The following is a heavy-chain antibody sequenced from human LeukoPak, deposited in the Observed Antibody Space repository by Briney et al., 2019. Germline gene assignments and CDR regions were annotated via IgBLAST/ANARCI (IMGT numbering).Heavy chain of an antibody. CDR1: GFTFSSYA. D-gene: IGHD3-3*01. Sequence: GGSLRLSCAASGFTFSSYAMHWVRQAPGKGLEWVAVISYDGSNKYYADSVKGRFTISRDNSKNTLYLQMNSLRAEDTAVYYCARDKPYYDFWSLPWSAFDIWGQGTMVTVSS. J-gene: IGHJ3*02. CDR2: ISYDGSNK. V-gene: IGHV3-30-3*01. CDR3: ARDKPYYDFWSLPWSAFDI.